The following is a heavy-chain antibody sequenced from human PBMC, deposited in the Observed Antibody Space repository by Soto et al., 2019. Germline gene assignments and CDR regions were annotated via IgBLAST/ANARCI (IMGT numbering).Heavy chain of an antibody. Sequence: GGSLRLSCTASGFTFSRYGMNWVRQAPGKGLEWVAVISYDGNQKYYADSVKGRFTISRDNSKNTLYLQITSLRPEDTALYYCAKEVEYGDYAYDSWGQGTLVTVSS. CDR3: AKEVEYGDYAYDS. V-gene: IGHV3-30*18. J-gene: IGHJ4*02. D-gene: IGHD4-17*01. CDR1: GFTFSRYG. CDR2: ISYDGNQK.